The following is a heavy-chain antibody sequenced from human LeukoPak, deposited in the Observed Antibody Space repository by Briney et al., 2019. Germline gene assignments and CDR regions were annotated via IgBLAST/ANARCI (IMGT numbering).Heavy chain of an antibody. Sequence: GGSLRLSCAASGFTFSDYWRQWVRQAPGKGLEWVANINYHGSDKYLVDSVKGRFTISRDNAKNSLLLQMNSLSDEDTAVYYCTRGDPDYWGQGTLVTVSS. J-gene: IGHJ4*02. D-gene: IGHD2-21*02. CDR2: INYHGSDK. CDR1: GFTFSDYW. CDR3: TRGDPDY. V-gene: IGHV3-7*01.